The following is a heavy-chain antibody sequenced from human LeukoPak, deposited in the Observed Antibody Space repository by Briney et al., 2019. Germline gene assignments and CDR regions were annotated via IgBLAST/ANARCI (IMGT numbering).Heavy chain of an antibody. J-gene: IGHJ4*02. V-gene: IGHV1-69*04. Sequence: SVKVSCKASGGTFSSYAISWVRQAPGQGLEWMGRIIPILGIANYAQKFQGRVTITADKSTSTAYMELSSLRSEDTAVYYCARLTTSSGWYIDYWGQGTLVTVSS. CDR2: IIPILGIA. CDR1: GGTFSSYA. D-gene: IGHD6-19*01. CDR3: ARLTTSSGWYIDY.